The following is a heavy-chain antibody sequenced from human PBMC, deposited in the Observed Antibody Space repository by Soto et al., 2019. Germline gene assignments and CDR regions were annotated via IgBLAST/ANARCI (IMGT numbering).Heavy chain of an antibody. V-gene: IGHV1-3*01. D-gene: IGHD2-2*01. CDR3: VRGHLAVVPVASWFYYMDV. CDR2: INAGNGNT. J-gene: IGHJ6*03. Sequence: ASVKVSCKASGYALTNYAVHWVRQVPGQRLEWMGWINAGNGNTRYSRKFQGRVTITRDTPARTVYMELSSLRSEDTAVYYCVRGHLAVVPVASWFYYMDVWGKGTTVTVSS. CDR1: GYALTNYA.